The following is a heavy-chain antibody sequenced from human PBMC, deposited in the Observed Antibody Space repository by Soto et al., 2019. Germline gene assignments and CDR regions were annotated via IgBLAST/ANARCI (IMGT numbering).Heavy chain of an antibody. J-gene: IGHJ6*02. CDR2: INTYNGNT. Sequence: QVQLVQSGAEVKNPGASVKVSCKASGYTFTRYGIGWARQAPGQGLEWMGWINTYNGNTNYAKNVQGRVTLTTDTTXSTAYMGLRSLRSNDTAIYYCALVDVYVTPSPQDVWGQGTTVIVSS. D-gene: IGHD3-16*01. CDR3: ALVDVYVTPSPQDV. CDR1: GYTFTRYG. V-gene: IGHV1-18*01.